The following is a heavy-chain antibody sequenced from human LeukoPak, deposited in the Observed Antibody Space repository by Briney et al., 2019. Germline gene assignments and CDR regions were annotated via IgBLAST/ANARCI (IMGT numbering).Heavy chain of an antibody. CDR2: IYTSGGI. V-gene: IGHV4-4*09. CDR3: ARDGGAARGYYYMDV. CDR1: GDSISSYY. D-gene: IGHD4-23*01. J-gene: IGHJ6*03. Sequence: SSETLSLTCTVSGDSISSYYWSWIRQPPGKGLEWSGYIYTSGGINYNPSSNSRATISVDTSKNQSSLKLSSVTAADTAVYYCARDGGAARGYYYMDVWGKGTTVTVSS.